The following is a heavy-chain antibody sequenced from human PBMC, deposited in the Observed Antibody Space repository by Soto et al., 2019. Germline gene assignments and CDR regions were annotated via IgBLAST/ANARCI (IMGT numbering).Heavy chain of an antibody. CDR1: GFTFSSYA. CDR2: ISYDGSKK. CDR3: ARDHDYYFDY. J-gene: IGHJ4*02. D-gene: IGHD3-16*01. V-gene: IGHV3-30*04. Sequence: QVQLVESGGGVVQPGRSLRLSCAASGFTFSSYAMHWVRQAPGKGLEWVAVISYDGSKKYYADSVKCRFTISRDNSKNTLYVYMNSLRGEDTAVYYCARDHDYYFDYWGQGTLVTVSS.